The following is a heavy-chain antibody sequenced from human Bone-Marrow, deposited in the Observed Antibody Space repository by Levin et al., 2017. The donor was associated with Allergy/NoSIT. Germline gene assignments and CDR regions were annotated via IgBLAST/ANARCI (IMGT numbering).Heavy chain of an antibody. D-gene: IGHD2-8*01. J-gene: IGHJ4*02. CDR3: AGERSAVGDILHFDY. CDR2: ISVFTGNT. V-gene: IGHV3-21*01. Sequence: GESLKISCAASGFSFSGYSVNWVRQAPGKGLEWVSSISVFTGNTYYSDSVKGRFTISRDNAMNSLYLQMNSLRAEDTAVYYCAGERSAVGDILHFDYWGQGALVTVSS. CDR1: GFSFSGYS.